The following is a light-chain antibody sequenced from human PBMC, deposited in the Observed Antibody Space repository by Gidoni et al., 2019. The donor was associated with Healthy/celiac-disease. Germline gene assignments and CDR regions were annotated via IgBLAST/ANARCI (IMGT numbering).Light chain of an antibody. Sequence: QSVLTQPPSASGTPGQRVTISCSGSSSNIGSNTVNWYQQLPGTAPKLLIYSNNQRPSGVPDRFSISGLQSEDEADYYRAAWDDSLNGVVFGGGTKLTVL. CDR2: SNN. V-gene: IGLV1-44*01. J-gene: IGLJ2*01. CDR1: SSNIGSNT. CDR3: AAWDDSLNGVV.